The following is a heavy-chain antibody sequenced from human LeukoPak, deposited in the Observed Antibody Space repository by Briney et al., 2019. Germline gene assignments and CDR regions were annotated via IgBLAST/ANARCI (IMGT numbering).Heavy chain of an antibody. D-gene: IGHD6-19*01. CDR3: ATSQSSVAGIVGD. Sequence: PGGSLRLSCAASGLTFSIYAMNWVRQAPGKGLEWVSYISGSGSNKYYADSVKGRFTISRDNAKNSLYLQMNSLRVEDTAVYYCATSQSSVAGIVGDWGQGTLVTVSS. CDR2: ISGSGSNK. J-gene: IGHJ4*02. V-gene: IGHV3-48*04. CDR1: GLTFSIYA.